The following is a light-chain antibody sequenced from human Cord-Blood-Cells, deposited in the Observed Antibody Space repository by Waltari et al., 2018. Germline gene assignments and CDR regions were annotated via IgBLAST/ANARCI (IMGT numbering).Light chain of an antibody. V-gene: IGKV1-39*01. CDR1: QSISSY. J-gene: IGKJ2*01. CDR2: AAS. CDR3: QQSYSTPYT. Sequence: DIQMPPSPSSLSASVGDRVTITCRASQSISSYLNWYQQKPGKAPKLLIYAASSLQSGVPSRFSGSGSGTDFTLTISSLQPEEFATYYCQQSYSTPYTVGQGTKLEIK.